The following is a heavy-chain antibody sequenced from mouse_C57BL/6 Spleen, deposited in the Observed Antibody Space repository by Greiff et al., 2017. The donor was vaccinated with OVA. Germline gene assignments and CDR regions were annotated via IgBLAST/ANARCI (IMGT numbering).Heavy chain of an antibody. J-gene: IGHJ4*01. V-gene: IGHV1-54*01. D-gene: IGHD2-5*01. CDR1: GYAFTNYL. CDR2: INPGSGGT. CDR3: ARRGPYSNYAMDY. Sequence: QVQLKESGAELVRPGTSVKVSCKASGYAFTNYLIAWVKQRPGQGLEWIGVINPGSGGTNYNEKFKGKATLTADKSSSTAYMQLSSLTSEDSAVYFGARRGPYSNYAMDYWGQGTSVTVSS.